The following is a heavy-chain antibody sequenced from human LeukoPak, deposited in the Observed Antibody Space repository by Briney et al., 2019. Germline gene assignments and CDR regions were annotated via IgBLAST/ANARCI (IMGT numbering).Heavy chain of an antibody. CDR3: ATRGGYDYSRDY. J-gene: IGHJ4*02. CDR1: GGSISSSTYY. D-gene: IGHD5-12*01. Sequence: PSETLSLTCTVSGGSISSSTYYWGWIRQPPGKGLEWIGSIYYSGSTYYNPSLKSRLPIYVDTSKHQFSLKLSSVTAADTAVYCCATRGGYDYSRDYWGQGTLATVSS. CDR2: IYYSGST. V-gene: IGHV4-39*01.